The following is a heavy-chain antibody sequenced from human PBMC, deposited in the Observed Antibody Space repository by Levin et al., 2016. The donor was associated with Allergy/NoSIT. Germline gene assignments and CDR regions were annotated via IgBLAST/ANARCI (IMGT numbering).Heavy chain of an antibody. Sequence: GGSLRLSCAATGFTFSNYAMNWVRQAPGKGLEWVATVIGRGDSTYYADSVKGRFTISRDNSKNTLYLQMNSLRAEDTAVYYCRVGGGGSWSMDYWYFDLWGRGTLVTISS. J-gene: IGHJ2*01. CDR1: GFTFSNYA. CDR3: RVGGGGSWSMDYWYFDL. D-gene: IGHD6-13*01. V-gene: IGHV3-23*01. CDR2: VIGRGDST.